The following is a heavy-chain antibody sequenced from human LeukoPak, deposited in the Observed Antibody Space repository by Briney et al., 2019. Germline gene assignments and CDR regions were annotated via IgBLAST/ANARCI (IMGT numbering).Heavy chain of an antibody. CDR1: GGTFSSYA. Sequence: ASVKVSCKASGGTFSSYAISWVRQAPGQGLEWMGGIIPIFGTANYAQKFQGRVTITADESTSTAYMELSSLRSEDTAVYYCARDHYDSSGYYYLDYWGQGTLVAVSS. V-gene: IGHV1-69*13. D-gene: IGHD3-22*01. J-gene: IGHJ4*02. CDR2: IIPIFGTA. CDR3: ARDHYDSSGYYYLDY.